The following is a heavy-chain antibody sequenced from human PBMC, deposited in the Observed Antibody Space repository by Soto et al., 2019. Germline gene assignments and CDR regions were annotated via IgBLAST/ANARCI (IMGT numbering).Heavy chain of an antibody. CDR1: GYSLTSYW. CDR2: IYPGDSDT. J-gene: IGHJ4*01. Sequence: XECLKSSSRGSGYSLTSYWIGWVRQMPGKGLEWMGIIYPGDSDTRYSPSFQGQVTISADKSISTAYLQWSSLKASDTAMYYCARPDSSSWYYFDYSGHGYLVTVSS. V-gene: IGHV5-51*01. D-gene: IGHD6-13*01. CDR3: ARPDSSSWYYFDY.